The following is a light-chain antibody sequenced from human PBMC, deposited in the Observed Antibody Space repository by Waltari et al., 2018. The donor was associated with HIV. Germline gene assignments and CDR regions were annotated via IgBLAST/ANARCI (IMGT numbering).Light chain of an antibody. CDR2: GTSY. J-gene: IGKJ2*01. Sequence: DIQMTQSPSSLSASVGDRVTITCRTSQGITTSLAWYQQKPGQAPKLLLYGTSYRVDTGFPSRFSCSGSGTDYTLTISSLPPEDFATYYCQQYYTSPYTFGQGTKVDIK. CDR1: QGITTS. V-gene: IGKV1-NL1*01. CDR3: QQYYTSPYT.